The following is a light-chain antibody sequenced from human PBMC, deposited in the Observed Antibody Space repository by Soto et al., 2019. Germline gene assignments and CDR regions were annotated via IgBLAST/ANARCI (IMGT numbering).Light chain of an antibody. CDR2: GAS. J-gene: IGKJ1*01. CDR1: QSVDIN. V-gene: IGKV3-15*01. CDR3: HQYFTSPQT. Sequence: EIEMTQSPVTLSGSPGETVALSCRASQSVDINVAWYQQKGGQAPRLLISGASSRAAGIPVRFSGSGSGTEFTLTISSLQAEDVAVYSCHQYFTSPQTFGQGTKVEIK.